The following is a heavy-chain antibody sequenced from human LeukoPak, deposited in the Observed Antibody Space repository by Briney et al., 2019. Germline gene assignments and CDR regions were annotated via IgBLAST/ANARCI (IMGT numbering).Heavy chain of an antibody. D-gene: IGHD3-22*01. CDR2: IYYSGST. J-gene: IGHJ4*02. V-gene: IGHV4-59*01. Sequence: SETLSLTCTVSGGSISSYYWSWIRQPPGKGLEWIGYIYYSGSTNYNPSLKSRVTISVDTSKNQFSLKLSSVTAADTAVYYCARGEYYDSNGSEGYFDYWGQGTLVTVSS. CDR1: GGSISSYY. CDR3: ARGEYYDSNGSEGYFDY.